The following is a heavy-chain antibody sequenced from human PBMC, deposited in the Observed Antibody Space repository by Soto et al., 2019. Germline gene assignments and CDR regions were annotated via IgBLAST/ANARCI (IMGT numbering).Heavy chain of an antibody. CDR2: ISGFNGDT. Sequence: QVHLVQSGAEVKKPGASVKVSCKASGYTFSNYGISWVRQAPGQGLEWMGWISGFNGDTNYAPKLQGRGTMTTDTSTSTAYMELRSLRSDDTAVYYCARDGYGSSWYLEYWGQGTLVTVSS. CDR3: ARDGYGSSWYLEY. J-gene: IGHJ4*02. D-gene: IGHD6-13*01. CDR1: GYTFSNYG. V-gene: IGHV1-18*01.